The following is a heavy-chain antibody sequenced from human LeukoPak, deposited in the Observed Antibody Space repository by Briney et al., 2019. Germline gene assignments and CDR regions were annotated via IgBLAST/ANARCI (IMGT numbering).Heavy chain of an antibody. Sequence: ASVKVSCKASGDTFTDYYMHWVRQAPGQTFEWLAWINPKSGDTHYTQKFQGRVTVTTDTSITSVYMELSGLQSDDTAVYYCVRDLTGGSGDWGQGTLVTVSS. CDR1: GDTFTDYY. D-gene: IGHD6-19*01. CDR2: INPKSGDT. CDR3: VRDLTGGSGD. V-gene: IGHV1-2*02. J-gene: IGHJ4*02.